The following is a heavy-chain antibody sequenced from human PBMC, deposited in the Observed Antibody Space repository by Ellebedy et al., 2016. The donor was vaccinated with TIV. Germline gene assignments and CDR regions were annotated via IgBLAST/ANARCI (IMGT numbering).Heavy chain of an antibody. V-gene: IGHV1-18*04. Sequence: ASVTVSCKASGYTFTSFGITWVRQPPGQGLEWMGWISAFNGDTNYVQKLQGRVTMTSDTSTSTAYTELRSLRSEDTAVYYCARVIGLRDCSGDICSPPPPLDHWGQGALVTVSS. J-gene: IGHJ4*02. CDR2: ISAFNGDT. CDR1: GYTFTSFG. D-gene: IGHD2-15*01. CDR3: ARVIGLRDCSGDICSPPPPLDH.